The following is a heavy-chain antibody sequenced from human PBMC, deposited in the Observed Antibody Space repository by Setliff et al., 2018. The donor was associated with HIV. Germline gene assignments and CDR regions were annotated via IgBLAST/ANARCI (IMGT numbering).Heavy chain of an antibody. V-gene: IGHV1-3*01. CDR1: GYIFSSYT. CDR2: TNAGSGNT. CDR3: ARDRGRYGDYRDFDY. J-gene: IGHJ4*02. D-gene: IGHD4-17*01. Sequence: ASVKVSCKASGYIFSSYTMHWVRQAPGQRLEWMGWTNAGSGNTKYSQRFQGRVTLTWDTSASTAYMEVSSLTSEDTAVYYCARDRGRYGDYRDFDYWGQGALVTVSS.